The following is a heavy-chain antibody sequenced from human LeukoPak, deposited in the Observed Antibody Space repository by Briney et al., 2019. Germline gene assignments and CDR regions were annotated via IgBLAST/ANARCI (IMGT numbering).Heavy chain of an antibody. D-gene: IGHD5-18*01. CDR1: GDSISYYY. CDR2: IYYSGNT. CDR3: ARVRGYSYDSSDFDY. Sequence: SETLSLTCTVSGDSISYYYWSWIRQPPGKGLEWIGKIYYSGNTNYNPSLKSRVTISVDTSKNQFSLKLSSVTAADTAVYYCARVRGYSYDSSDFDYWGRGTLVTVSS. J-gene: IGHJ4*02. V-gene: IGHV4-59*01.